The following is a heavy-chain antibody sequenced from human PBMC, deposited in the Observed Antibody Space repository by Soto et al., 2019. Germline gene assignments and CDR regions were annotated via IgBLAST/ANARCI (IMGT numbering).Heavy chain of an antibody. D-gene: IGHD1-26*01. CDR2: IYYSGST. V-gene: IGHV4-59*08. CDR3: ARRWGRTFDF. J-gene: IGHJ4*02. Sequence: SETLSLTCTVSGGSISSYYWSWIRQPPGKGLEWIGYIYYSGSTNYNPSLKSRVTMSVDTSKNQFSLKLSSVTAADTAVYYCARRWGRTFDFWGQGILVTVS. CDR1: GGSISSYY.